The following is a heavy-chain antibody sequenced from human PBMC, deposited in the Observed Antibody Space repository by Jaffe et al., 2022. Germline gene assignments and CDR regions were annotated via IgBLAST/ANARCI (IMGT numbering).Heavy chain of an antibody. CDR2: IIPILGIA. J-gene: IGHJ4*02. CDR3: ARMGNWNYFDY. D-gene: IGHD1-1*01. V-gene: IGHV1-69*02. Sequence: QVQLVQSGAEVKKPGSSVKVSCKASGGTFSSYTISWVRQAPGQGLEWMGRIIPILGIANYAQKFQGRVTITADKSTSTAYMELSSLRSEDTAVYYCARMGNWNYFDYWGQGTLVTVSS. CDR1: GGTFSSYT.